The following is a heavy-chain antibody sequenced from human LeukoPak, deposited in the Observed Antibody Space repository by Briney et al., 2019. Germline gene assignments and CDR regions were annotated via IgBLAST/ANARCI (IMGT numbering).Heavy chain of an antibody. J-gene: IGHJ4*02. CDR3: ARWENGRVVTARNAYFDY. V-gene: IGHV4-39*07. CDR1: GGSISSSSYY. CDR2: IYYSGST. Sequence: PSETLSLTCTVSGGSISSSSYYWGWIRQPPGKGLEWIGRIYYSGSTYYNPSLKSRVTISVDTSKNQFSLKLSSVTAADTAVYYCARWENGRVVTARNAYFDYWGQGTLVTVSS. D-gene: IGHD2-21*02.